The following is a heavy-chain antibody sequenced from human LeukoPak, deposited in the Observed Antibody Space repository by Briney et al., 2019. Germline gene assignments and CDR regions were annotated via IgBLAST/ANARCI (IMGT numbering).Heavy chain of an antibody. Sequence: SETLSLTCTVSGGSISSSSYCWGWIRQPPGKGLEWIGSIYYSGSTYYNPSLKSRVTVSVDTSKNQFSLKLSSVTAADTAVYYCANPSGASNDYWGQGTLVTVSS. D-gene: IGHD1-26*01. CDR1: GGSISSSSYC. CDR2: IYYSGST. CDR3: ANPSGASNDY. V-gene: IGHV4-39*01. J-gene: IGHJ4*02.